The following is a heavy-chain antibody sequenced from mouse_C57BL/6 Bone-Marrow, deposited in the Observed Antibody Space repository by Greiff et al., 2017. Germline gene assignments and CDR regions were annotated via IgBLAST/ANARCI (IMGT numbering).Heavy chain of an antibody. D-gene: IGHD3-2*02. V-gene: IGHV5-9*01. Sequence: EVMLVESGGGLVKPGGSLKLSCAASGFTFSSYTMSWVRQTPEKRLEWVATISGGGGNTYYPDSVKGRFTISRDNANNTLYLQMSSLRSEDTALYYCARHGAQAGFAYWGQGTLVTVSA. CDR2: ISGGGGNT. CDR1: GFTFSSYT. CDR3: ARHGAQAGFAY. J-gene: IGHJ3*01.